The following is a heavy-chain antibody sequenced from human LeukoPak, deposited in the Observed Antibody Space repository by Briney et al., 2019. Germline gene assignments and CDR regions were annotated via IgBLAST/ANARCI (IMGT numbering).Heavy chain of an antibody. CDR1: EGTFNSYA. CDR3: ARGCGGDCYGPYYYYYGMDV. Sequence: ASVKVSCKASEGTFNSYAISWVRQAPGQGLEWMGGIIPIFGTASYAQKFQGRVTITADESTSTAYMELSSLRSEDTAVYYCARGCGGDCYGPYYYYYGMDVWGQGTPVTVSS. J-gene: IGHJ6*02. V-gene: IGHV1-69*13. CDR2: IIPIFGTA. D-gene: IGHD2-21*02.